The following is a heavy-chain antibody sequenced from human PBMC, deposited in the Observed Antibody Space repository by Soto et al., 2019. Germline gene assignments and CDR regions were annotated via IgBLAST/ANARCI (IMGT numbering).Heavy chain of an antibody. V-gene: IGHV4-31*03. D-gene: IGHD6-19*01. CDR1: GVSVSSSGYY. Sequence: LSLTCSVSGVSVSSSGYYWSWIRHHPGKGLEWIGYIYYSGSTNYNPSLRSRITISMHTSENQFSLKLSSMTAADTAVYYCARVVLVEAGVMARFYYGMDVWGQGTTVTVSS. CDR3: ARVVLVEAGVMARFYYGMDV. CDR2: IYYSGST. J-gene: IGHJ6*02.